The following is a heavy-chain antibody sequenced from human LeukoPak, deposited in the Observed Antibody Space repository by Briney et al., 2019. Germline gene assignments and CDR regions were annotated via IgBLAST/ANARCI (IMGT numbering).Heavy chain of an antibody. CDR1: GDSVSSNSAA. CDR2: TYYRSKWYN. V-gene: IGHV6-1*01. Sequence: KPSQTLSLTCAISGDSVSSNSAAWKWIRQSPSRGLEWLGRTYYRSKWYNDYAVSVKSRITINPDTSKNQFSPQLNSVTPEDTAVYYCARGQIAAAGNWFDPWGQGTLVTVSS. D-gene: IGHD6-13*01. CDR3: ARGQIAAAGNWFDP. J-gene: IGHJ5*02.